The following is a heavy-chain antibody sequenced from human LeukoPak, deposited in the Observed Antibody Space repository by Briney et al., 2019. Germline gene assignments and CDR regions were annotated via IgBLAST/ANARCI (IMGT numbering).Heavy chain of an antibody. V-gene: IGHV3-74*01. Sequence: GGSLRLSCAASGFTFTNYWMHWVRQAPGMGLVWVSRLPPDELGIIYADSVKGRFTVSRDNAKNTVYPQMNNLRVDDTAMYYCVGTIASRGSEYWGQGALVTVSS. D-gene: IGHD6-6*01. CDR2: LPPDELGI. CDR1: GFTFTNYW. CDR3: VGTIASRGSEY. J-gene: IGHJ4*02.